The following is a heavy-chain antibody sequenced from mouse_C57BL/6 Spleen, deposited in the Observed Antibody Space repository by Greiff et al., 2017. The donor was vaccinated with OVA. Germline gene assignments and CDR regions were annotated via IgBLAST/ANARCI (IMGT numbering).Heavy chain of an antibody. CDR3: ARDREGYYAMDY. V-gene: IGHV5-4*01. J-gene: IGHJ4*01. D-gene: IGHD3-3*01. CDR1: GFTFSSYA. CDR2: ISDGGSYT. Sequence: EVQGVESGGGLVKPGGSLKLSCAASGFTFSSYAMSWVRQTPEKRLEWVATISDGGSYTYYPDNVKGRFTISRDNAKNNLYLQMSHLKSEDTAMYYCARDREGYYAMDYWGQGTSVTVSS.